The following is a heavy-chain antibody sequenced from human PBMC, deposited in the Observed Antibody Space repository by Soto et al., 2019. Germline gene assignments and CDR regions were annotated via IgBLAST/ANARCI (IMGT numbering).Heavy chain of an antibody. V-gene: IGHV4-4*02. Sequence: SEILSLTCAVSGKSISSSKWLSCVSQPPGKGLDWIGEIHHTGSTNYNPSLKSRVTISVDKSKNQFSLTLSSVTAADTAVYYCARDVGYFYDDRAAGHFDFWGQGTLVTVAS. CDR2: IHHTGST. CDR3: ARDVGYFYDDRAAGHFDF. D-gene: IGHD3-22*01. CDR1: GKSISSSKW. J-gene: IGHJ4*02.